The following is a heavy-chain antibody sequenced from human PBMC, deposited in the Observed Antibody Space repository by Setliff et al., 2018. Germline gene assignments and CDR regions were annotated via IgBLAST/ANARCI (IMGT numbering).Heavy chain of an antibody. CDR3: ARVDFTMLQGVLGQ. CDR2: VYFSGYT. CDR1: GGSISSSSYY. D-gene: IGHD3-10*01. V-gene: IGHV4-39*07. J-gene: IGHJ1*01. Sequence: PSETLSLTCTVSGGSISSSSYYWGWIRQPPGKGLEWLGSVYFSGYTYYNPSLSGRVTISIDTSKNQFSLRLTSVTAADTAVYYCARVDFTMLQGVLGQWGRGTLVTVSS.